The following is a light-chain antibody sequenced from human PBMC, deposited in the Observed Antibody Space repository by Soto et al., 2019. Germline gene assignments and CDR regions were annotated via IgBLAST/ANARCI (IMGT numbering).Light chain of an antibody. CDR3: SSFTISRNTVI. CDR2: EVN. V-gene: IGLV2-14*01. Sequence: QSALTQPASVSGSPGQSITISCTGTSSDVGIYDYVSWYQQHPGKAPKLMIYEVNNRPSGVSNRFSGSKSGNTASLTISGLQAEDEADYYCSSFTISRNTVIFGGGTKLTVL. J-gene: IGLJ2*01. CDR1: SSDVGIYDY.